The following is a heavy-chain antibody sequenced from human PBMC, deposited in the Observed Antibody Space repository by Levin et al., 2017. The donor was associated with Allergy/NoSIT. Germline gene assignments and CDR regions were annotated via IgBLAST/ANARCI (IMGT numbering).Heavy chain of an antibody. Sequence: SVKVSCKASGGTFSSYAISWVRQAPGQGLEWMGGIIPIFGTANYAQKFQGRVTITADKSTSTAYMELSSLRSEDTAVYYCASGRYCSGGSCSWFDPWGQGTLVTVSS. CDR2: IIPIFGTA. J-gene: IGHJ5*02. CDR1: GGTFSSYA. D-gene: IGHD2-15*01. V-gene: IGHV1-69*06. CDR3: ASGRYCSGGSCSWFDP.